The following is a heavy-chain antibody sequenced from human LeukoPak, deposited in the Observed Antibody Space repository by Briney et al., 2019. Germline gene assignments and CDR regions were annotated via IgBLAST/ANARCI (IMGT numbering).Heavy chain of an antibody. Sequence: ASVKVSCKTSGYTFTNYDINWGRQATGQGLEWMGWMNPNSGNTGYAQNFQGRVTMTRDTSISTAYMELSSLRSEDTAVYYCASKSGYSFWGQGTLVTVSS. CDR1: GYTFTNYD. D-gene: IGHD5-12*01. J-gene: IGHJ4*02. CDR2: MNPNSGNT. CDR3: ASKSGYSF. V-gene: IGHV1-8*01.